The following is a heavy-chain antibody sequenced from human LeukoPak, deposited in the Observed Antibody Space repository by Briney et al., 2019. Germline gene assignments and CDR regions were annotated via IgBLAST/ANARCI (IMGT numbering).Heavy chain of an antibody. V-gene: IGHV1-2*02. Sequence: ASVKVSCKAYGYTFSDHYMHWVRQAPGQGLEWMGWINPDSGGTQYAEKFQGRVSMTRDTSINTVHMEMSGLTSDDTAIFYCARETSDYGDFDSWGQGTLVTVSS. CDR1: GYTFSDHY. D-gene: IGHD4-17*01. J-gene: IGHJ5*01. CDR2: INPDSGGT. CDR3: ARETSDYGDFDS.